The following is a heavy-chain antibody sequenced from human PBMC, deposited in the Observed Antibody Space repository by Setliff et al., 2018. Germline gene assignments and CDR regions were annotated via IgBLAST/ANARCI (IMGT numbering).Heavy chain of an antibody. D-gene: IGHD6-6*01. Sequence: SETLSLTCAAYGGTFSDYYWTWIRQPPGKGLEWIGEINHSGSTNYNPSLRSRVTISVDTSKNQFSLKLSSVTAADRAVYYCARDRNIAARLLDSWGQGTLVTVSS. V-gene: IGHV4-34*01. CDR2: INHSGST. CDR3: ARDRNIAARLLDS. CDR1: GGTFSDYY. J-gene: IGHJ4*02.